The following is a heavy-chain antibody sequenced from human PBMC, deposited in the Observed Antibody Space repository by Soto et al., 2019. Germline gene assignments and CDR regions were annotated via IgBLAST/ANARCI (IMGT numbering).Heavy chain of an antibody. CDR1: GYTFTSYA. Sequence: QVQLVQSGAEVKKPGASVKVSCKASGYTFTSYAMHWVRQAPGQRLEWMGWINAGNGNTKYSQKFQGRVTITRDTSASTGYMELSSLRSEDTAVYYCARDPCSTRGPDYWGQGTLVTVSS. J-gene: IGHJ4*02. D-gene: IGHD2-2*01. CDR3: ARDPCSTRGPDY. V-gene: IGHV1-3*01. CDR2: INAGNGNT.